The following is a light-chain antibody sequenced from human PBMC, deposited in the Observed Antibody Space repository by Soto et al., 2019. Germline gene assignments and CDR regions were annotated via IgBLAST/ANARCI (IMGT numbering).Light chain of an antibody. CDR2: LGS. V-gene: IGKV2-28*01. CDR1: QSLLHSNGYNY. J-gene: IGKJ2*01. Sequence: DIVMTQSPLSLPVTPGEPASISCRSSQSLLHSNGYNYLDWYLQKPGQSPQLLIYLGSNRASGVPARFSGSGSGIDFTLKISRVEAEDVGVYYCMQALQTPLYTFGQGTKLEIK. CDR3: MQALQTPLYT.